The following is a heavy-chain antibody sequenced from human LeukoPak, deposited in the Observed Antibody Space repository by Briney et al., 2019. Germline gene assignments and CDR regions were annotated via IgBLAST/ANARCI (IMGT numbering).Heavy chain of an antibody. CDR1: GYPFTGYY. Sequence: ASVKVSCKASGYPFTGYYLHWVRQAPGQGLEWMGWINPNSGFTNYAQKFQGRVTMTRDTSISTAYMELSRLRSDDTAVYYCARVRGMTTRDLDYWGQGTLVTVSS. V-gene: IGHV1-2*02. CDR2: INPNSGFT. J-gene: IGHJ4*02. CDR3: ARVRGMTTRDLDY. D-gene: IGHD5-24*01.